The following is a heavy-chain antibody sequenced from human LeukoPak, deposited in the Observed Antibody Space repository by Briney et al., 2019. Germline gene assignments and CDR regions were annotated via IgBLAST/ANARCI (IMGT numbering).Heavy chain of an antibody. V-gene: IGHV3-53*01. CDR2: ICSGGST. Sequence: GGSLRLSCAASGFTVSSNYMSWVRQAPGKELERVSVICSGGSTYYADSVKGRFTISRDNSKNTLYLQMNSLRAEDTAVYYCAREIIQLPGYFDYWGQGTLVTVSS. CDR1: GFTVSSNY. CDR3: AREIIQLPGYFDY. D-gene: IGHD5-18*01. J-gene: IGHJ4*02.